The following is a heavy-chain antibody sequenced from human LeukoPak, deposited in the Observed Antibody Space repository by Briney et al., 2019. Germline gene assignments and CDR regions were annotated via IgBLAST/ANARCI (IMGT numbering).Heavy chain of an antibody. CDR3: GPREDSTTNAYDY. Sequence: GGSLRLSCATSGFSFSNYAMSWVRQAPGKGLEWVSAISGEGVTIYYADSVKGRFTISRDNSKNTLYLQMNSLTAEDTAVYYCGPREDSTTNAYDYWGQGTLITVSS. CDR2: ISGEGVTI. CDR1: GFSFSNYA. D-gene: IGHD2/OR15-2a*01. J-gene: IGHJ4*02. V-gene: IGHV3-23*01.